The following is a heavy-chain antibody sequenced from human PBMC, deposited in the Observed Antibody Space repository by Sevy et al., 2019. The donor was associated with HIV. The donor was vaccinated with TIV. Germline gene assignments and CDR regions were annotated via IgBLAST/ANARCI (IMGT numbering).Heavy chain of an antibody. D-gene: IGHD6-13*01. CDR3: ARVPLWEQPLVRDH. Sequence: SETLSLICSVSGGSITNYYWSWIRQSPGKGLEWIGYIHGTGITNYNPSLNSRVTMSVDMFRNQFSLKLSSVTAADTAVYYCARVPLWEQPLVRDHWGQGTLVTVSS. CDR1: GGSITNYY. V-gene: IGHV4-59*13. J-gene: IGHJ4*02. CDR2: IHGTGIT.